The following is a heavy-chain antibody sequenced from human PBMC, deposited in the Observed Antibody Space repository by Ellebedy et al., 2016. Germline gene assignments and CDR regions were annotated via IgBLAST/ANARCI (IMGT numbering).Heavy chain of an antibody. CDR1: GYSFTNYW. Sequence: GESLKIPCKGSGYSFTNYWIGWVRQMPGKGLESMGIIYPGDSDTKYSPSFQGQVTISADNSISTAYLQWSSLKASDTAIYYCARHDSSTDYWGQGTLVTVSS. D-gene: IGHD6-19*01. CDR2: IYPGDSDT. J-gene: IGHJ4*02. V-gene: IGHV5-51*01. CDR3: ARHDSSTDY.